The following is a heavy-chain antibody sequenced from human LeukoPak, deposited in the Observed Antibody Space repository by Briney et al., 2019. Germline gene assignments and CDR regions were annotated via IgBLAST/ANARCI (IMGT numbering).Heavy chain of an antibody. CDR2: IYHRGST. J-gene: IGHJ4*02. Sequence: SETLSLTRAVYRGSFSGYYWSRIRQPPERGVEWIGDIYHRGSTNYNPSLMIRVTISVDASRNPFSLKLTSVTAADTAVYYCARGRLLYNKRYCSGGSCYAAPYYFDYWGQGTLVTVSS. V-gene: IGHV4-34*01. CDR3: ARGRLLYNKRYCSGGSCYAAPYYFDY. CDR1: RGSFSGYY. D-gene: IGHD2-15*01.